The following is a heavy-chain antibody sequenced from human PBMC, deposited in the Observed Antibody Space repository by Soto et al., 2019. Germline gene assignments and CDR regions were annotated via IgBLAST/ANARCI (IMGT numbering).Heavy chain of an antibody. D-gene: IGHD6-19*01. Sequence: SETLSLTCNMSGDSYSISTYSWSWIRQPPGKDLQWIGFIYQSGVTSYNPSLASRVSISLDRSNNQCSLKLKSVTAADTAVYFCAGMPYTSGLRFDPWGPGTLVTVSS. V-gene: IGHV4-30-2*01. CDR1: GDSYSISTYS. CDR3: AGMPYTSGLRFDP. J-gene: IGHJ5*02. CDR2: IYQSGVT.